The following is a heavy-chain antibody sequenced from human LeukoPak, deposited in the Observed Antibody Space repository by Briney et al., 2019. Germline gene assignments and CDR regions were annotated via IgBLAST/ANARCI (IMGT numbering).Heavy chain of an antibody. V-gene: IGHV1-46*01. Sequence: GASVKVSCKASGYTFTSYYMHWVRQAPGQGLEWMGIINPSGGSTSYAQKFQGRVTITRDMSTSTVYMELSSMRSEDTAVYYCARDYTRQYCSSTSCYPKNWFDPWGQGTLVTVSS. CDR1: GYTFTSYY. D-gene: IGHD2-2*01. J-gene: IGHJ5*02. CDR3: ARDYTRQYCSSTSCYPKNWFDP. CDR2: INPSGGST.